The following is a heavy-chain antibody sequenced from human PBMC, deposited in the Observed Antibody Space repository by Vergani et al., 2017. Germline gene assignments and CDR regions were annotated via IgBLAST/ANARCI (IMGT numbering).Heavy chain of an antibody. J-gene: IGHJ4*02. D-gene: IGHD3-10*01. CDR3: ARDLYGSGSYYDY. CDR2: ISSSSSYR. CDR1: GFTFSSYS. V-gene: IGHV3-21*01. Sequence: EVQLVESGGGLVKPGGSLRLSCAASGFTFSSYSMNWVRQAPGKGLEWVSSISSSSSYRYYADSVKGRFTSSRDNAKNSLYLQMNSLRAEDTAVYYCARDLYGSGSYYDYWGQGTLVTVSS.